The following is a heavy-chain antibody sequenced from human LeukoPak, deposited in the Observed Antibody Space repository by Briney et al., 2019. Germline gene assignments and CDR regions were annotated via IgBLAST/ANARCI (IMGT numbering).Heavy chain of an antibody. CDR2: IIPIFGTA. V-gene: IGHV1-69*13. CDR1: GGTFSSYA. Sequence: GASVKVSCKASGGTFSSYAISWVRQAPGQGLEWMGGIIPIFGTANYAQKFQGRVTITADESTSTAYMELSSLRSEDTAVYYCARITLDYGAFLDYWGQGTLVTVSS. CDR3: ARITLDYGAFLDY. J-gene: IGHJ4*02. D-gene: IGHD4-17*01.